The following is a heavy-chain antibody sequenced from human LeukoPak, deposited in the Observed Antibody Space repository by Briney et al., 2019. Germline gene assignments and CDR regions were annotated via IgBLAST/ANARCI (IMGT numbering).Heavy chain of an antibody. CDR2: INHSGST. J-gene: IGHJ5*02. CDR3: ARGHIVVVPAADMNWFDP. CDR1: GGSFSGYY. Sequence: SETLSLTCAVYGGSFSGYYWSWIRQPPGKGLEWIGEINHSGSTNYNPSLKSRVTISVDTSKNQFSLKLSSVTAADTAVYYCARGHIVVVPAADMNWFDPWGQGTLVTVSS. D-gene: IGHD2-2*01. V-gene: IGHV4-34*01.